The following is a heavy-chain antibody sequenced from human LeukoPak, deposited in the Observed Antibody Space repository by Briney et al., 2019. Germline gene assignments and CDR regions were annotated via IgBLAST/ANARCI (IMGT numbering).Heavy chain of an antibody. D-gene: IGHD1-26*01. V-gene: IGHV4-39*01. CDR2: IYHSGST. J-gene: IGHJ4*02. Sequence: SETLSLTCTVSGGSFITSNYYWAWIRQPPGKGLEWIGSIYHSGSTYYNPSLKSRVTISVDTSKNQFSLTLSSVTAADTAVYYCARHVSGSYPFGRYYFDYWGQGTLVTVSS. CDR1: GGSFITSNYY. CDR3: ARHVSGSYPFGRYYFDY.